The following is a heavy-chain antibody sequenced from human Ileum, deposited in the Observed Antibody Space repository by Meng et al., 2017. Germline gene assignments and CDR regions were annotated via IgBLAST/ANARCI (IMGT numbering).Heavy chain of an antibody. V-gene: IGHV6-1*01. CDR3: ASGSGSLDY. D-gene: IGHD3-3*01. Sequence: VQLQQSGPGLVKPSQTLSLTCAVSGGSVSSNIAAWNWIRQSPLRGLEWLGRTYYRSKWYSEYAVSVKSRISITPDTSKNQFSLQMNSVTPEDTAVYYCASGSGSLDYWGPGTLVTVPQ. CDR2: TYYRSKWYS. J-gene: IGHJ4*02. CDR1: GGSVSSNIAA.